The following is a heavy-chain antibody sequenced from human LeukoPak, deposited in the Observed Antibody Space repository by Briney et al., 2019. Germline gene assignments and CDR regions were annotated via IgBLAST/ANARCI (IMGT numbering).Heavy chain of an antibody. CDR2: IYSGGST. J-gene: IGHJ3*02. CDR3: ARAMYYYDSSGYYPDAFDI. D-gene: IGHD3-22*01. CDR1: AFTFSNCW. V-gene: IGHV3-66*01. Sequence: GGSLRLSCAASAFTFSNCWMSWVRQAPGKGLEWVSVIYSGGSTYYADSVKGRFTISRDNSKNTLYLQMNSLRAEDTAVYYCARAMYYYDSSGYYPDAFDIWGQGTMVTVSS.